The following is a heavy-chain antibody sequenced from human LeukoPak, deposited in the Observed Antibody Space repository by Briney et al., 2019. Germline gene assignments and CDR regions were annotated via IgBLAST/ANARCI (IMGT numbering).Heavy chain of an antibody. D-gene: IGHD4-17*01. V-gene: IGHV4-4*07. CDR1: GGSISSYY. CDR3: AREYGDLDY. J-gene: IGHJ4*02. CDR2: IYSSGSA. Sequence: SETLSLTCTVSGGSISSYYWSWVRQPAGKGLEWIWRIYSSGSANYNPSLKSRVTMSVDTSNNQFSLKLTSVSAADTAVYYCAREYGDLDYWGQGTLVTVSS.